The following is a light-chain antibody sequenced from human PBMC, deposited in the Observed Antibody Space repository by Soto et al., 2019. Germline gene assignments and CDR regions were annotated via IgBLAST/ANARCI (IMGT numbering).Light chain of an antibody. CDR1: SSNIGSNT. Sequence: SVLTQLPSASGTPGQRVTISCSGSSSNIGSNTVNWYQQLPGTAPKLLIYSNNQRPSGVPDRFSGSKSGTSASLAISGLHSEDEADYYCAAWDDSLNGVVFGGGTKLTVL. V-gene: IGLV1-44*01. CDR2: SNN. J-gene: IGLJ2*01. CDR3: AAWDDSLNGVV.